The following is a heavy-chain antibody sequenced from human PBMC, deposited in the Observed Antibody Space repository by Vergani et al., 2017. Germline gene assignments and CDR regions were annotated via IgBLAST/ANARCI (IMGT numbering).Heavy chain of an antibody. Sequence: QVQLQESGPGLVKPSETLSLTCTVSGGSISSYYWSWIRQPPGKGLEWIGYIYYSGSTNYNPSLKSRVTISVDTYKNQFSLKLSSVTAADTAVYYCARVTVGCSSTSCYEVDPWGQGTLVTVSS. CDR1: GGSISSYY. CDR3: ARVTVGCSSTSCYEVDP. CDR2: IYYSGST. J-gene: IGHJ5*02. D-gene: IGHD2-2*01. V-gene: IGHV4-59*01.